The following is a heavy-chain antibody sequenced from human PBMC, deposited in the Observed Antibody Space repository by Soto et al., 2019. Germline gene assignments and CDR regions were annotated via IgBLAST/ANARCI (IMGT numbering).Heavy chain of an antibody. Sequence: ASVKVSCKASGYTFTSYGISWVRHAPGQGLEWMGWISAYNGNTNYAQKLQGRVTMTTDTSTSTAYMELRSLRSDDTAVYYCARYDHGIGAFDIWGQGTMVTVSS. CDR2: ISAYNGNT. CDR3: ARYDHGIGAFDI. CDR1: GYTFTSYG. D-gene: IGHD2-8*01. J-gene: IGHJ3*02. V-gene: IGHV1-18*01.